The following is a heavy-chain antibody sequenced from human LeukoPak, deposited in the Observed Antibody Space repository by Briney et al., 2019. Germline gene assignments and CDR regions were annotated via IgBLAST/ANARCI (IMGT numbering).Heavy chain of an antibody. CDR2: MSNDGSIE. Sequence: GGSLRLSCAASRFTFSTYVMHWVRQAPGKGLEWVALMSNDGSIEFYADSVKGRFTLSRDNSKNTLYLQMSSLRAEDTAVYFCARDLRYYYGSGSYYGPFEYWGQGTLVTVSS. J-gene: IGHJ4*02. V-gene: IGHV3-30*03. D-gene: IGHD3-10*01. CDR1: RFTFSTYV. CDR3: ARDLRYYYGSGSYYGPFEY.